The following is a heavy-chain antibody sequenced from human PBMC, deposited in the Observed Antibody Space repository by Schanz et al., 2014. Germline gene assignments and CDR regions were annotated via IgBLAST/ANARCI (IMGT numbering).Heavy chain of an antibody. CDR3: ARRASCSRIGCPFDS. D-gene: IGHD2-2*01. V-gene: IGHV3-11*01. J-gene: IGHJ4*02. CDR2: LSGSGGST. Sequence: QVQLVESGGGLVKPGGSLRLSCAASGFTFSDYYMSWIRQAPGKGLEWVSALSGSGGSTYYADSVKGRFTISRDNAKNSLYLQMNSLKTEDTAMYYCARRASCSRIGCPFDSWGQGTLVTVSS. CDR1: GFTFSDYY.